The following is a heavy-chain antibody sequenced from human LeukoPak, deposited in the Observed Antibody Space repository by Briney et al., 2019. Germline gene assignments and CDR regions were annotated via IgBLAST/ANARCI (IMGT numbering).Heavy chain of an antibody. CDR1: GFTFSSYS. V-gene: IGHV3-48*01. Sequence: GGSLRLSCAASGFTFSSYSMNWVRQAPGKGLEGVSYISSSSSTIYYADSVKGRFTISRDNAKNSLHLQMNSLRAEDTAVYYCASPLYSSGWYGVGAFDIWGQGTMVTVSS. D-gene: IGHD6-19*01. J-gene: IGHJ3*02. CDR2: ISSSSSTI. CDR3: ASPLYSSGWYGVGAFDI.